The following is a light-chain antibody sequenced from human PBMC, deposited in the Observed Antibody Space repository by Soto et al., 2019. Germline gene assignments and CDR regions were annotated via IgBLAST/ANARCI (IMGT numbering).Light chain of an antibody. CDR3: TSWTTSTTMI. CDR2: DVS. CDR1: RSDIGAYNF. V-gene: IGLV2-14*03. Sequence: QSALTQPASVSGSPGQSITITCTGTRSDIGAYNFVSWYQQHPGEVPKLMLYDVSIRPSGVSNRFSGSKSGNTASLTISGLQAEDEADYYCTSWTTSTTMICGGGNQLTVL. J-gene: IGLJ2*01.